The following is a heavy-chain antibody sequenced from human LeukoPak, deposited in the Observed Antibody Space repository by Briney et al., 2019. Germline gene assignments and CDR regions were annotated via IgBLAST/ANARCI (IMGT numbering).Heavy chain of an antibody. CDR2: TQYRSKWNS. CDR3: AREGGYPYYFDY. Sequence: SQTLSLTCAISGDSVSSNSVSWNWVRQSPSRGLEWLGRTQYRSKWNSDYAVSVKSRITINPDTSKNQFSLQLNSVTPEDTAVYYCAREGGYPYYFDYWGQGTLVTVSS. V-gene: IGHV6-1*01. D-gene: IGHD6-19*01. CDR1: GDSVSSNSVS. J-gene: IGHJ4*02.